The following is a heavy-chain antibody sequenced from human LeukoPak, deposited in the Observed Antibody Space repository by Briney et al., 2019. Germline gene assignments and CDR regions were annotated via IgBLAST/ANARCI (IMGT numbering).Heavy chain of an antibody. J-gene: IGHJ4*02. CDR2: ISGSGGST. CDR3: AIRLSPTLPPFDY. Sequence: PGGSLRLSCAASGFTFSSYAMSCVRQAPGKGLEWVSAISGSGGSTYYADSVKGRFTISRDNSKNTLYLQMNSLRAEDTAVYYCAIRLSPTLPPFDYWGQGTLVTVSS. CDR1: GFTFSSYA. V-gene: IGHV3-23*01. D-gene: IGHD1-1*01.